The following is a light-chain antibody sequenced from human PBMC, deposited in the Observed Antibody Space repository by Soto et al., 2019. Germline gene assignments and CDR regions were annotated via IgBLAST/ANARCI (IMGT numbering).Light chain of an antibody. CDR2: EVS. V-gene: IGLV2-8*01. Sequence: QSVLTQPASVSGSPGQSITISCTGTRSDVGGYNYVSWYQQHPGKAPKLMIYEVSKRPSGVPDRFYGSKSGNTASLTVSGLQAEDEADYYCNSYAGSNNWVFGGGTTLTVL. CDR3: NSYAGSNNWV. J-gene: IGLJ3*02. CDR1: RSDVGGYNY.